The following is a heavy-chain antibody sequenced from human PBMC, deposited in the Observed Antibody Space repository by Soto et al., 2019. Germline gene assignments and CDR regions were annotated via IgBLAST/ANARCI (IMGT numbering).Heavy chain of an antibody. Sequence: GRSPRLYCAAYGFTFSYYAMMWIRQAPGKGLEWVAGILGRGTTYHADSVKGRFTISKYNSKSTLYLEMNSLRAEDTAVYYCAKDAVYGDGLWLPESWGQGTMVTVSS. V-gene: IGHV3-23*01. CDR2: ILGRGTT. J-gene: IGHJ4*02. CDR3: AKDAVYGDGLWLPES. D-gene: IGHD4-17*01. CDR1: GFTFSYYA.